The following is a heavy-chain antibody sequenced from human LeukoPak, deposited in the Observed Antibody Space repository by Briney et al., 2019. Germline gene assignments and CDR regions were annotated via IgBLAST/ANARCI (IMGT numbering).Heavy chain of an antibody. Sequence: SETLSLTCTVSGGSISSYYWSWIRQPPGKGLEWIGYIYYSGSTNYNPSLKSRVTISVDTSKNQFSLKLSSVTAAGTAVYYCARYLDPSFDYWGQGTLVTVSS. V-gene: IGHV4-59*01. CDR1: GGSISSYY. CDR3: ARYLDPSFDY. J-gene: IGHJ4*02. D-gene: IGHD1-1*01. CDR2: IYYSGST.